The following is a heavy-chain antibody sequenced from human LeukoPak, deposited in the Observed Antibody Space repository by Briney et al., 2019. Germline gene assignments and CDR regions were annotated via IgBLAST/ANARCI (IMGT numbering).Heavy chain of an antibody. D-gene: IGHD6-6*01. Sequence: ASVKVSCKASGYTFTSYGISWVRQAPGQGLEWMGWISAYNGNTNYAQKLQGRVTMTTDTSTSTAYMELRSLRSDDTAVYYCARDRFEYSSSSPRRYRGQGPLVTVSS. J-gene: IGHJ1*01. CDR2: ISAYNGNT. V-gene: IGHV1-18*01. CDR1: GYTFTSYG. CDR3: ARDRFEYSSSSPRRY.